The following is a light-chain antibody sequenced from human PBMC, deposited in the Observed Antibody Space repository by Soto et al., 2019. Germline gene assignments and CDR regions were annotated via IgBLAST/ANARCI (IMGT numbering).Light chain of an antibody. CDR1: GGSIATNY. CDR3: QSHDSTNVV. CDR2: EDD. V-gene: IGLV6-57*02. J-gene: IGLJ2*01. Sequence: NFMLTQPHSVSASPGKTVTISCTGSGGSIATNYVQWHQQRPGSAPTTVIYEDDKRPSGVPDRFSGSIDRSSNSASLIISGLKPEDEADYYCQSHDSTNVVFGIGTMLTVL.